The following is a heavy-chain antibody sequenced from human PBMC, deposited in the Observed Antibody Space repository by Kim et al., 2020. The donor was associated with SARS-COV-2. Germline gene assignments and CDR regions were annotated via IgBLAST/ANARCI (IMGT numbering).Heavy chain of an antibody. CDR1: GFTFSSYE. Sequence: GGSLRLSCAASGFTFSSYEMNWVRQAPGKGLEWVSYISSSGSTIYYADSVKGRFTISRDNAKNSLYLQMNSLRAEDTAVYYCARDRGPIAAAGTYYYYGMDVWGQGTTVTVSS. CDR2: ISSSGSTI. V-gene: IGHV3-48*03. J-gene: IGHJ6*02. CDR3: ARDRGPIAAAGTYYYYGMDV. D-gene: IGHD6-13*01.